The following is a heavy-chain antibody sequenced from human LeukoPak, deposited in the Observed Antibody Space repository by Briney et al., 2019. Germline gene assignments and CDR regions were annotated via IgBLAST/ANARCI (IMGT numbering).Heavy chain of an antibody. CDR1: GFTFSSYW. CDR2: INSDGSST. V-gene: IGHV3-74*01. J-gene: IGHJ4*02. Sequence: GGSLRLSRAASGFTFSSYWMHWVRQAPGKGLVWVSGINSDGSSTSYADSVKGRFTISRDNAKNTLYLQMNSLRAEDTAVYYCARDRGGAVAGIGYWGQGTLVTVSS. D-gene: IGHD6-19*01. CDR3: ARDRGGAVAGIGY.